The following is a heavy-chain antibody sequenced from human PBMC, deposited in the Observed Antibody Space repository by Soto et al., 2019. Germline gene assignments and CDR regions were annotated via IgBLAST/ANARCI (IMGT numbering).Heavy chain of an antibody. CDR3: ARAFDDSSGYYGGLGY. Sequence: PSDTLSLTCTVSGGSIGSGDYYWSWIRQPPGKGLEWVGYMYHTGDTYYNPSLKTRLNISVDASKNQFSLKLSSVTAADTAVYYCARAFDDSSGYYGGLGYWGQGTLVTVSS. CDR1: GGSIGSGDYY. J-gene: IGHJ4*02. V-gene: IGHV4-30-4*02. CDR2: MYHTGDT. D-gene: IGHD3-22*01.